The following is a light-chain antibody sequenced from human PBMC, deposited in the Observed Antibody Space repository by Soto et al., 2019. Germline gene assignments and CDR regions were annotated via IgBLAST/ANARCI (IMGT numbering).Light chain of an antibody. CDR2: GAY. CDR1: QSISRY. J-gene: IGKJ2*01. CDR3: QQSSITPYT. Sequence: DIQMTQSPSSLSASVGDRVTITCRASQSISRYLNWYQQKPGKAPKLLIQGAYPLQSGAPSRFSGHGSGTNFTLTISSLQPEDSATYYCQQSSITPYTFGQATKVDIK. V-gene: IGKV1-39*01.